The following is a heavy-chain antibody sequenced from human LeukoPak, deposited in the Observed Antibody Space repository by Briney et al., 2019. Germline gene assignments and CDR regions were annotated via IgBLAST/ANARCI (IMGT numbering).Heavy chain of an antibody. CDR1: GFTFSSYS. J-gene: IGHJ4*02. D-gene: IGHD1-1*01. V-gene: IGHV3-21*01. CDR3: ARDSSTTADY. CDR2: ISSSSSYI. Sequence: GGSLRLSCAASGFTFSSYSMNWVRQAPGRGLEWVSSISSSSSYIYYADSVKGRFTISRDNAKNSLYLQMNSLRAEYTAVYYCARDSSTTADYWGQGTLVTVSS.